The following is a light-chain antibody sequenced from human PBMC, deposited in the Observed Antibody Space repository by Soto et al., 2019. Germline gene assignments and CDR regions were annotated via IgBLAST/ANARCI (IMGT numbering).Light chain of an antibody. CDR3: ALYVGSGTVV. CDR2: STN. CDR1: SASVLTSYY. V-gene: IGLV8-61*01. Sequence: QTVVSQEPSFSVSPGETVTLTCGLTSASVLTSYYPSWYQQTPGQVPRTLIYSTNIRSSGVPDRFSGSILGNKAALTITGPQADDESDYYCALYVGSGTVVFGGGAKLTVL. J-gene: IGLJ2*01.